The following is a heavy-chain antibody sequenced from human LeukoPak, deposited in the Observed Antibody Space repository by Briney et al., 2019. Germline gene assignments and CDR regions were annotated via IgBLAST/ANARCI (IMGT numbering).Heavy chain of an antibody. J-gene: IGHJ4*02. CDR3: AKDLGKYSTSWSDY. V-gene: IGHV3-30*02. CDR1: GFTFSNHG. D-gene: IGHD6-13*01. CDR2: VGYDETNE. Sequence: GGSLRLSCAASGFTFSNHGMHWVRQAPGKGLEWVAFVGYDETNEYYADSVKGRFTISRDNSRNTLYLQMNNLRADETAVYCCAKDLGKYSTSWSDYWGQGTLVIVSS.